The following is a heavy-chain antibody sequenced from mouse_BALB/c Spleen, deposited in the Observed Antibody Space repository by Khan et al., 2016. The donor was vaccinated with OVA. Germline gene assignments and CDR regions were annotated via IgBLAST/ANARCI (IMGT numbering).Heavy chain of an antibody. D-gene: IGHD4-1*01. J-gene: IGHJ3*01. V-gene: IGHV1-5*01. Sequence: VQLKQSGTVLVRPGASVKMSCKASGYTFTSYVMHWVKQRPGQGLEWIGYINPGNTGSNYNQKFRGKAKLTAVTSTSTAYMELSSLTNEDSAVYSCTNRSWDVDWFAYWGQGTLVTVSA. CDR3: TNRSWDVDWFAY. CDR2: INPGNTGS. CDR1: GYTFTSYV.